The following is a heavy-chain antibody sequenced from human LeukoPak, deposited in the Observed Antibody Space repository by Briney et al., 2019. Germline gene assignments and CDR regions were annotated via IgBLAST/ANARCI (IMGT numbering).Heavy chain of an antibody. D-gene: IGHD3-22*01. CDR1: GGSISSYY. J-gene: IGHJ4*02. CDR3: ASGDSSGGFDY. CDR2: IYYSGST. Sequence: PSETLSLTCTVSGGSISSYYWSWIRQPPGKGLEWIGYIYYSGSTNYNPSLKSRVTISVDTSKNQFSLKLSSVTAADTAVYYCASGDSSGGFDYWGQGTLVTVSS. V-gene: IGHV4-59*01.